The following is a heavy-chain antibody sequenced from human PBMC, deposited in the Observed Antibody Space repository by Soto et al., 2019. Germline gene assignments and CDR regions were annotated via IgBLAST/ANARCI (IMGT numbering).Heavy chain of an antibody. Sequence: GGSLRLSCAASGFTFSSYAMSWVRQAPGKGLEWVSAISGSGGSTYYADSVKGRFTISRDNSKNTLYLQMNSLRAEDTAVYYCAKEGPTYYDSSGYYSGPYYYYYGMDVWGQGTTVTVSS. D-gene: IGHD3-22*01. CDR3: AKEGPTYYDSSGYYSGPYYYYYGMDV. CDR1: GFTFSSYA. CDR2: ISGSGGST. V-gene: IGHV3-23*01. J-gene: IGHJ6*02.